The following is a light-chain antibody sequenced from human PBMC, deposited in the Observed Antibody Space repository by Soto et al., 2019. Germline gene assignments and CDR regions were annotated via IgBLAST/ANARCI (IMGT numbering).Light chain of an antibody. V-gene: IGLV2-14*01. Sequence: QSALPKPASVSGAPGQSITISCTGTSSDVGGYKYVAWYQQHPGKAPNIMIYAVDTRTSGVSYRFSGFKFGNTASLTISGLQAEDEGDDYCRSYTSSSSLVCVGGTKLTV. CDR3: RSYTSSSSLV. J-gene: IGLJ3*02. CDR2: AVD. CDR1: SSDVGGYKY.